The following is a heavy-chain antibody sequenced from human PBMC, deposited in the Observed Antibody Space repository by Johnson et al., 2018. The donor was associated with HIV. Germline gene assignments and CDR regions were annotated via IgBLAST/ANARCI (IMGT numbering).Heavy chain of an antibody. CDR2: IRYDGGNK. Sequence: QVQLVESGGGVVQPGRSLRLSCVASGFTFSSYAMTWVRQAPGKGLEWVAFIRYDGGNKDYAGSVKGRFTISRDNSKNTLYLQMNSLRTEDTAVYFCAKDIWAYCGGDCSPGSAFDIWGRGTMVTVSS. CDR3: AKDIWAYCGGDCSPGSAFDI. J-gene: IGHJ3*02. CDR1: GFTFSSYA. D-gene: IGHD2-21*01. V-gene: IGHV3-30*02.